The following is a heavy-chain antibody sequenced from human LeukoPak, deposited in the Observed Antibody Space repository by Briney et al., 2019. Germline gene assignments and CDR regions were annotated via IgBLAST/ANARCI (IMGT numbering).Heavy chain of an antibody. J-gene: IGHJ4*02. D-gene: IGHD6-13*01. CDR1: GFTFSSYG. V-gene: IGHV3-33*01. Sequence: GRSLRLSCAASGFTFSSYGMHWVRRAPGKGLEWVAVIWYDGSNKYYADSAKGRFTISRDNSKNTLYLQMNSLRAEDTAVYYCARGLRYGTVPYFDYWGQGTLVTVSS. CDR2: IWYDGSNK. CDR3: ARGLRYGTVPYFDY.